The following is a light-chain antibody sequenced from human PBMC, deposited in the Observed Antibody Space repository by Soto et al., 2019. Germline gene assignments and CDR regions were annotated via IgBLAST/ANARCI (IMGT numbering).Light chain of an antibody. CDR3: XQYGXSSYT. J-gene: IGKJ2*01. V-gene: IGKV3-20*01. CDR2: GAS. Sequence: IVLTQSPGTLSLSPGERATLSCRASQRISSSYLAWYQQKPGQAPRLLIYGASSRATGIPHRFSGSGSGTDFTLTISRLEPEDFAVYXXXQYGXSSYTFGQGTKVDIK. CDR1: QRISSSY.